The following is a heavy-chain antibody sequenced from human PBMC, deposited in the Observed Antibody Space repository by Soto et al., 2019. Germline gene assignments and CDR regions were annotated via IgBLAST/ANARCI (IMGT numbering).Heavy chain of an antibody. CDR2: IIPIFGTA. D-gene: IGHD3-22*01. CDR3: ARVRQYYYDSSGYYVLPFDP. J-gene: IGHJ5*02. CDR1: GGTFSSYA. V-gene: IGHV1-69*13. Sequence: SVKVSCKASGGTFSSYAISWVRQAPGQGLEWMGGIIPIFGTANYAQKFQGRVTITADESTSTAYMELSSLRSEDTAVYYCARVRQYYYDSSGYYVLPFDPWGQGTLVTVSS.